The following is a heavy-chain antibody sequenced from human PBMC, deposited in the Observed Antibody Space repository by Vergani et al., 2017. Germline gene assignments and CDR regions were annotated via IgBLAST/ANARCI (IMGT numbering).Heavy chain of an antibody. CDR2: IRYDGSNK. V-gene: IGHV3-30*02. Sequence: QVQLVESGGGVVQPGGSLRLSCAASGFTFSSYGMHWVRQAPGKGLEWVAFIRYDGSNKYYADSVKGRFTISRDNSKNTLYLQMNSLRAEDTAVYYCARAEGSSSWYYFDYWGQGTLVTVSS. CDR3: ARAEGSSSWYYFDY. D-gene: IGHD6-6*01. CDR1: GFTFSSYG. J-gene: IGHJ4*02.